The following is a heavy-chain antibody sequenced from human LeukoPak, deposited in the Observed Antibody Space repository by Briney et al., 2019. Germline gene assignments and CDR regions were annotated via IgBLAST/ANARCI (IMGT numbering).Heavy chain of an antibody. CDR1: GGSFSGYY. CDR3: ARGPSSRDYMDV. Sequence: PSETLSLTCAVYGGSFSGYYWSWIRQPPGKGLEWIGEINHSGSTNYNPSLKSRVTISVDTSKYQFSLKLSSVTAADTAVYYCARGPSSRDYMDVWGKGTTVTVSS. V-gene: IGHV4-34*01. CDR2: INHSGST. D-gene: IGHD2-2*01. J-gene: IGHJ6*03.